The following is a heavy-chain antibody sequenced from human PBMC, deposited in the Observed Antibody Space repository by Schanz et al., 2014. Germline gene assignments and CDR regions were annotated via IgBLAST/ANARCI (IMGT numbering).Heavy chain of an antibody. J-gene: IGHJ5*02. V-gene: IGHV1-2*06. Sequence: QVQLVQSGAEVKKPGASVKVSCKSSGYTFTDYHIHWVRQAPGQGLEYMGRINPNSGGTNFAQKLQGRVTMTRDTSISTVYMELSRLRSDDTAVYYCAREGTVIRGVSGWFDPWGQGTLVTVSS. CDR1: GYTFTDYH. CDR3: AREGTVIRGVSGWFDP. CDR2: INPNSGGT. D-gene: IGHD3-10*01.